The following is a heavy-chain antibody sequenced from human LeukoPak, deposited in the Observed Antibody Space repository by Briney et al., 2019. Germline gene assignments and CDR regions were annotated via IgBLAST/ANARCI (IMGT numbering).Heavy chain of an antibody. D-gene: IGHD5/OR15-5a*01. V-gene: IGHV3-74*01. J-gene: IGHJ4*02. CDR2: INTDGSSA. CDR3: ARDVLR. Sequence: GSLRLSCAASGFTFSTYWMHWVRQAPGKGLVWVSHINTDGSSATYADSVRGRFTISRDNAKNTLYLQMNSLRPEDKAVYYCARDVLRRGQGILVTVSS. CDR1: GFTFSTYW.